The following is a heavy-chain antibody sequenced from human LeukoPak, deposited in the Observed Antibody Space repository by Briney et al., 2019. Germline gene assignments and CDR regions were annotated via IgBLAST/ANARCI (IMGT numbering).Heavy chain of an antibody. CDR2: IYYSGST. CDR3: ARQRRVGYNYPDY. D-gene: IGHD5-24*01. J-gene: IGHJ4*02. Sequence: SETLSLTCTVSGGSISSSSYYWGWIRQPPGKGLEWIGSIYYSGSTYYNPSLKSRVTISVDTSKNQFSLKLSSVTAADTAVYYCARQRRVGYNYPDYWGQGTLVTVSS. V-gene: IGHV4-39*01. CDR1: GGSISSSSYY.